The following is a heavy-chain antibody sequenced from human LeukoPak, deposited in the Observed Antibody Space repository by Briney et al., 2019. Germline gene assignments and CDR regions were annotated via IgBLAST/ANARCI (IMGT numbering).Heavy chain of an antibody. D-gene: IGHD4/OR15-4a*01. CDR2: IYYSGST. CDR3: ARHGYMVVTLFDC. CDR1: GGSISSNSYY. Sequence: PSETLSLTCSVSGGSISSNSYYWGSIRQPSGKGLERMGRIYYSGSTYHTPSLKRGVTIPVEKSRNQFSLKLSSVTAADTAVYYCARHGYMVVTLFDCWGQGTLVTVSS. J-gene: IGHJ4*02. V-gene: IGHV4-39*01.